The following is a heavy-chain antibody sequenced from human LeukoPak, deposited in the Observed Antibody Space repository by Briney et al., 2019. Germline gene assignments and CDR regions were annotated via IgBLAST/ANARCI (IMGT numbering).Heavy chain of an antibody. J-gene: IGHJ3*02. CDR3: ARGIVVVPAARGVGAFDI. Sequence: PSQTLSLTCAVSGGSISSGDYYWSWIRQPPGKGLEWIGYIYYSGSTYYNPSLKSRVTISVDTSKNQFSLKLSSVTAADTAVYYCARGIVVVPAARGVGAFDIWGQGTMVTVSS. V-gene: IGHV4-30-4*01. D-gene: IGHD2-2*01. CDR1: GGSISSGDYY. CDR2: IYYSGST.